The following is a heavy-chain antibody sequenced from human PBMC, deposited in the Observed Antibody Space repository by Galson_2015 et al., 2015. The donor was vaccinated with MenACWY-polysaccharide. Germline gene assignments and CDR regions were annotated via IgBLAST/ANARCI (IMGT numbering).Heavy chain of an antibody. V-gene: IGHV4-4*02. CDR2: IDHSGIT. CDR1: GGSISSSYW. CDR3: ARDPRPPRFNYGQYTYYYHYLDV. J-gene: IGHJ6*03. D-gene: IGHD5-18*01. Sequence: ETLSLTCDVSGGSISSSYWWHWARQTPGKGLEWIGEIDHSGITNYNPSLKSRVTISVDKSKKQFSLKLTSVTAADTAVYYCARDPRPPRFNYGQYTYYYHYLDVWGKGTTVTVSS.